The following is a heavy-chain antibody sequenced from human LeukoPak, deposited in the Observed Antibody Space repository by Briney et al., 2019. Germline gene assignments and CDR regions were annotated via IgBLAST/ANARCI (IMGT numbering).Heavy chain of an antibody. D-gene: IGHD3-22*01. CDR3: ATAQNYDSSGYYFDY. CDR1: GYTLTELS. CDR2: FDPEDGET. Sequence: ASVKVSCKVSGYTLTELSMHWVRQAPGKGLEWMGGFDPEDGETIYAQKFQGRVTMTEDTSTDTAYMELSSLRSEGTAVYYCATAQNYDSSGYYFDYWGQGTLVTVSS. V-gene: IGHV1-24*01. J-gene: IGHJ4*02.